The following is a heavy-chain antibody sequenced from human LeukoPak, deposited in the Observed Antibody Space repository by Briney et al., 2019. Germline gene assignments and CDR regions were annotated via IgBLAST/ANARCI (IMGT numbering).Heavy chain of an antibody. V-gene: IGHV3-30*18. CDR1: GFTFSSNF. CDR2: ISNDGSNK. CDR3: VKDRSNTWSFDY. J-gene: IGHJ4*02. D-gene: IGHD6-13*01. Sequence: PGGSLRLSCIASGFTFSSNFMHWGRQAPDKGLEWVAFISNDGSNKNYIDSVKGRFTISRDNSKNTLYLQMNSLRVEDTAVYFCVKDRSNTWSFDYWGQGTVVTVSS.